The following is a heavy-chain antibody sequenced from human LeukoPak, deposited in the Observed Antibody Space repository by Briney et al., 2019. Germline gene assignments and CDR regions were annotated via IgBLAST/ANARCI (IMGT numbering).Heavy chain of an antibody. J-gene: IGHJ5*02. CDR3: ARVKEGSITIFGVVTNPNWFDP. Sequence: GSSVKVSCKAFGGTFSSYAISWVRQAPGQGLEWMGGIIPIFGTANYAQKFQGRVTITADESTSTAYMELSSLRSEDTAVYYCARVKEGSITIFGVVTNPNWFDPWGQVALVTVSS. CDR2: IIPIFGTA. V-gene: IGHV1-69*01. CDR1: GGTFSSYA. D-gene: IGHD3-3*01.